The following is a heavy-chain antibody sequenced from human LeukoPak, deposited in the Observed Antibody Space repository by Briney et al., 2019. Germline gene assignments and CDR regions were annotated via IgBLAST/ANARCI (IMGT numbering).Heavy chain of an antibody. CDR1: GFTFSSYT. J-gene: IGHJ6*04. Sequence: GGSLRVSCPASGFTFSSYTLNWVRQAPGKGLEGVSYISVSSSTIYYAVHVKARFTIPSNNAKSSLILQMNSLKAEHTAVYYCADLGITMIGGVWGKGTTVTISS. D-gene: IGHD3-10*02. CDR2: ISVSSSTI. CDR3: ADLGITMIGGV. V-gene: IGHV3-48*01.